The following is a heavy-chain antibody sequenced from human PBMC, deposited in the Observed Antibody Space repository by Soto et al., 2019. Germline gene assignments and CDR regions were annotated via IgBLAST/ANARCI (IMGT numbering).Heavy chain of an antibody. CDR2: MNPNSGAT. J-gene: IGHJ5*02. CDR1: GYTFTGYF. V-gene: IGHV1-2*06. CDR3: ANPPPTPDCFDP. Sequence: ASVKVSCKASGYTFTGYFIHWLRQAPGQGLEWMGRMNPNSGATNYAPKFQGRVSMTRDTSIRTAYMELASLRSDDTAVYYCANPPPTPDCFDPWGQGTLVTVSS. D-gene: IGHD2-15*01.